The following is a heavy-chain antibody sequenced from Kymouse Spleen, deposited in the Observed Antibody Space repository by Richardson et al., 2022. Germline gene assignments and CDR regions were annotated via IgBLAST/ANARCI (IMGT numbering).Heavy chain of an antibody. V-gene: IGHV3-30*18. J-gene: IGHJ4*02. D-gene: IGHD6-13*01. CDR2: ISYDGSNK. CDR1: GFTFSSYG. CDR3: AKVYSSIGAKGFDY. Sequence: QVQLVESGGGVVQPGRSLRLSCAASGFTFSSYGMHWVRQAPGKGLEWVAVISYDGSNKYYADSVKGRFTISRDNSKNTLYLQMNSLRAEDTAVYYCAKVYSSIGAKGFDYWGQGTLVTVSS.